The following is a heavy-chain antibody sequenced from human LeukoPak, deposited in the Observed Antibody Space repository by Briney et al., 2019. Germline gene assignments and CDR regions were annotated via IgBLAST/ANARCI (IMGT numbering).Heavy chain of an antibody. D-gene: IGHD3-9*01. Sequence: GGSLRLSCAASGFIFSTYEMNWFRQAPGKGLEWVSYISSSGSSVDYADAVKGRFTISRDNAKNSLSLQMNSLRAEDTAVYYCARGGSGWEAFDIWGQGTMVTVSS. CDR3: ARGGSGWEAFDI. CDR1: GFIFSTYE. J-gene: IGHJ3*02. CDR2: ISSSGSSV. V-gene: IGHV3-48*03.